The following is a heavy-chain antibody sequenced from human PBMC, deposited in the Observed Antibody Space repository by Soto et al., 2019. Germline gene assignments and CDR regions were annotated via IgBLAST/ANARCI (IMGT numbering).Heavy chain of an antibody. J-gene: IGHJ4*02. D-gene: IGHD4-17*01. V-gene: IGHV1-18*01. CDR2: INPYNGNT. CDR3: ARGCIAVTTHLCY. Sequence: ASVKVSCKASGYTFNTYGITWVRQAPGQGLEWMGWINPYNGNTKFAQKLQDRVTMTTATSTSTAYMELASLRYDDTAVYYCARGCIAVTTHLCYWGQGTLVTVSS. CDR1: GYTFNTYG.